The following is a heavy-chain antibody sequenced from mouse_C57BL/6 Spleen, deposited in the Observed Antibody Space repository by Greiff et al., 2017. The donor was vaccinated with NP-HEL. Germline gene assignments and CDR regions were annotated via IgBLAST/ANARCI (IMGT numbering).Heavy chain of an antibody. Sequence: QVTLKVSGPGILQPSQTLSLTCSFSGFSLSPSNMGIGWIRQPSGKGLEWLAHIWWNDDKSYNPSLKSRLTISKDTPNNQVFLKITSVDTSDTATYYWAQKRTAQALFAYWGQGTLVTVSA. CDR1: GFSLSPSNMG. CDR2: IWWNDDK. CDR3: AQKRTAQALFAY. V-gene: IGHV8-5*01. J-gene: IGHJ3*01. D-gene: IGHD3-2*02.